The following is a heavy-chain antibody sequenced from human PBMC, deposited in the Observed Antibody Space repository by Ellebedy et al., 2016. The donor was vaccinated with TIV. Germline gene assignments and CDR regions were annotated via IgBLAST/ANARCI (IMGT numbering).Heavy chain of an antibody. V-gene: IGHV3-53*01. CDR3: ARRPNYYGMDG. CDR1: GFTVSSNY. Sequence: PGGSLRLSCAASGFTVSSNYMSWVRQAPGKGLEWVSVIYSGGSTYYADSVKGRFTISRDNSKNTLYLQMNSLRAEDTAVYYCARRPNYYGMDGWGQGTTVTVSS. CDR2: IYSGGST. D-gene: IGHD6-6*01. J-gene: IGHJ6*02.